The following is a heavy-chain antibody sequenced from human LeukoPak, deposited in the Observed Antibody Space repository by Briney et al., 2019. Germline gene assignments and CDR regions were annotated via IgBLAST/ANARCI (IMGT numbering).Heavy chain of an antibody. V-gene: IGHV3-43*02. CDR3: AKDLGDPRYYYDSSGSLDY. Sequence: PGGSLRLSCAASGFTFDDYAMHWVRQPPGKDLEWVSLISGDGGSTYYADSVKGRFTISRDNSKNSLYLQMNGLRTEDTALYYCAKDLGDPRYYYDSSGSLDYWAQGTLVTVSS. D-gene: IGHD3-22*01. CDR1: GFTFDDYA. CDR2: ISGDGGST. J-gene: IGHJ4*02.